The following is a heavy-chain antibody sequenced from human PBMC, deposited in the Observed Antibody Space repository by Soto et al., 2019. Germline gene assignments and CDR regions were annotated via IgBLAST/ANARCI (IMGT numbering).Heavy chain of an antibody. CDR3: AHSRVTQQLVPHYYYYGMDV. D-gene: IGHD6-13*01. CDR2: IYWNDDK. J-gene: IGHJ6*02. Sequence: SGPTLVNPTQTLTLTCTFSGFSLSTSGVGVGWIRQPPGKALDWLALIYWNDDKRYSPSLKSRLTITKDTSKNQVVLTMTNMDPVDTATYYCAHSRVTQQLVPHYYYYGMDVWGQGTTVTVSS. V-gene: IGHV2-5*01. CDR1: GFSLSTSGVG.